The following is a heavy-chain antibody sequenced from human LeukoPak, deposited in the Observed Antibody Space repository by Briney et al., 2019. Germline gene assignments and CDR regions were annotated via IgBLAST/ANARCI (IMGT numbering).Heavy chain of an antibody. V-gene: IGHV3-48*03. CDR3: AIAATYYYYGMDV. CDR1: GFTFSSYE. D-gene: IGHD6-13*01. Sequence: GGSLRLSCAASGFTFSSYEMNWVRQASGKGLEWVSYISSSGSRIYYADSVKGRFTISRDNAKNSLYQQMNSLRDEDTAVYYCAIAATYYYYGMDVWGQGTTVAVSS. J-gene: IGHJ6*02. CDR2: ISSSGSRI.